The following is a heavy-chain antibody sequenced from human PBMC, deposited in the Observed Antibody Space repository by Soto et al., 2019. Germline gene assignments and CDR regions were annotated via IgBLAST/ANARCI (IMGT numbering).Heavy chain of an antibody. J-gene: IGHJ3*02. D-gene: IGHD3-22*01. CDR1: GGSISRGDYY. Sequence: QVQLQESGPGLVKPSQTLSLTCTVSGGSISRGDYYWSWIRQPPGKGLEWIGYIYYSGSTYYNPSLKSRVTISVDTSKNQFSLKLSSVTAAATAVYYCARVAYYYDSSGLAFDIWGQGTMVTVSS. CDR2: IYYSGST. CDR3: ARVAYYYDSSGLAFDI. V-gene: IGHV4-30-4*01.